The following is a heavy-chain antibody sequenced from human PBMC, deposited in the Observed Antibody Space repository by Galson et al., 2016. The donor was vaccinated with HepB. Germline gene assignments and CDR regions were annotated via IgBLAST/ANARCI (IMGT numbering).Heavy chain of an antibody. CDR3: TGDRGWLYLDY. D-gene: IGHD3-22*01. Sequence: SLRLSCAASGFTFSAYWMTWVRQAPGKGLDWVANIKEDGSEIYYVDSVKGRFTLSRDNAKNSVSLQMTSLRAEDTAVYYCTGDRGWLYLDYWGKGALVTVSS. CDR2: IKEDGSEI. J-gene: IGHJ4*02. V-gene: IGHV3-7*03. CDR1: GFTFSAYW.